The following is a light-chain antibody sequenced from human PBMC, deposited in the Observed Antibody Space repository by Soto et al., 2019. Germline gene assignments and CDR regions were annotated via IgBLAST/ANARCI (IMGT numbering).Light chain of an antibody. J-gene: IGKJ2*01. CDR3: HTYNSYSLHT. V-gene: IGKV1-5*01. CDR1: QSVSRR. Sequence: TQSPGTLSLSPGERATLSCRASQSVSRRLAWYQQKPGKAPKLLIYDASSLESGVPSRFSGRGSGTEFTLTISSLQPDDCATYYCHTYNSYSLHTFGQGTKVDSK. CDR2: DAS.